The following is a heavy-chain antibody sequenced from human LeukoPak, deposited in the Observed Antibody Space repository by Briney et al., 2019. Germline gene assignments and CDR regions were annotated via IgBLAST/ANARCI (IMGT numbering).Heavy chain of an antibody. CDR3: AREVESWFGDLLSYFDS. J-gene: IGHJ4*02. Sequence: PSETLSLICSVSGFSIDTGYSWGWIRQPPGKGLEWIGTIYHRGNTYYNPSLMSRVTISLDTSKNQFSLRLSSVTAADTALYYCAREVESWFGDLLSYFDSWGQGTQVTVSS. CDR1: GFSIDTGYS. V-gene: IGHV4-38-2*02. CDR2: IYHRGNT. D-gene: IGHD3-10*01.